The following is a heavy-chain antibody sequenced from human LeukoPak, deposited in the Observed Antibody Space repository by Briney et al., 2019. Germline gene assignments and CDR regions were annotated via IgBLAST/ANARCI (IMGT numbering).Heavy chain of an antibody. J-gene: IGHJ4*02. V-gene: IGHV3-30*18. D-gene: IGHD5-18*01. CDR2: ISNDGSKK. CDR3: AKDRYSYAFEYSDS. Sequence: GGSLRLSCAASGFTFSSYGMHWVRQAPGKGLDWVAVISNDGSKKYYADSVKGRFTISRGNSKNTLSLQVSSLRTEDTAVYYCAKDRYSYAFEYSDSWGQGTLVTVSS. CDR1: GFTFSSYG.